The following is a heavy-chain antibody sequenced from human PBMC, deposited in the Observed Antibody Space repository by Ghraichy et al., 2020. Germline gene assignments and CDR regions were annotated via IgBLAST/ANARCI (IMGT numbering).Heavy chain of an antibody. CDR3: ARGHVAELGAVADY. CDR2: IFYTRIT. V-gene: IGHV4-59*01. J-gene: IGHJ4*02. Sequence: SETLSLTCSVSGDSINPYYWSWVRQPLGKGLEWLGYIFYTRITTYNPSLKSRVTMSVDTSKNQISLKLTSVTAADTAVYYCARGHVAELGAVADYWGQGTLVTVSS. CDR1: GDSINPYY. D-gene: IGHD1-26*01.